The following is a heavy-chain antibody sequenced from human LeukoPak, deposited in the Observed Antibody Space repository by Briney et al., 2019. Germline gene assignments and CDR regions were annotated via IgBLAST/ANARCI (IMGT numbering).Heavy chain of an antibody. CDR2: IYSSGST. V-gene: IGHV4-59*01. CDR3: ARATGPLLSAFDI. J-gene: IGHJ3*02. Sequence: SETLSLTCNVSGGSIRGYYWSWIRQPPGKGLEWIGYIYSSGSTNYNPSLKSRVTMSVDTSKNQFSLKVSSVTAADTAVYYCARATGPLLSAFDIWGQGTMVTVSS. D-gene: IGHD1-1*01. CDR1: GGSIRGYY.